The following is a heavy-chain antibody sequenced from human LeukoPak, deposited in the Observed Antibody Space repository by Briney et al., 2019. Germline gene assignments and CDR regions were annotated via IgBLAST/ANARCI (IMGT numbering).Heavy chain of an antibody. CDR2: ISYDGSNK. D-gene: IGHD3-10*01. J-gene: IGHJ4*02. CDR1: GFTFSSYG. V-gene: IGHV3-30*18. Sequence: GGSLRLSCAASGFTFSSYGMHWVRQAPGKGLEWVAVISYDGSNKYYADSVKGRFTISRDNSKNTLYLQMNSLRAEDTAVYYCAKDLSRGSGEDLFDYWGQGTLVTVSS. CDR3: AKDLSRGSGEDLFDY.